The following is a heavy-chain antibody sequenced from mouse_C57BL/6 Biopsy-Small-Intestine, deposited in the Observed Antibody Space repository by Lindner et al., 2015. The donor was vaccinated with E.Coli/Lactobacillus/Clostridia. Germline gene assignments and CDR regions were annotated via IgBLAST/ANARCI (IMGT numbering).Heavy chain of an antibody. CDR2: VNPSVGST. V-gene: IGHV1-59*01. CDR1: GYTFTSYY. CDR3: ARDYTKTSSGWYSGYYYYGMDV. D-gene: IGHD1-1*01. J-gene: IGHJ1*01. Sequence: SVKVSCKASGYTFTSYYMHWVRQAPGQGLEWMGVVNPSVGSTSYAQKFQGRVTMTRDTSTSTVYMELSSLRSEDTAVYYCARDYTKTSSGWYSGYYYYGMDVWRQGTTVTVSS.